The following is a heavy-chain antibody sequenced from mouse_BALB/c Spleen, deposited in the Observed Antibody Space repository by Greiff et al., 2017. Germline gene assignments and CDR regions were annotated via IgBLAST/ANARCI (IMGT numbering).Heavy chain of an antibody. Sequence: VQLKESGPGLVRPSQSLSLTCSVTGYSITSGYYWNWIRQFPGNKLEWMGYISYDGSNNYKPSLKNRISITRDTSKNQFFLKLNSVTTEDTATYYCARDPGNWDYFDYWGQGTTLTVSS. D-gene: IGHD2-1*01. V-gene: IGHV3-6*02. CDR2: ISYDGSN. CDR1: GYSITSGYY. CDR3: ARDPGNWDYFDY. J-gene: IGHJ2*01.